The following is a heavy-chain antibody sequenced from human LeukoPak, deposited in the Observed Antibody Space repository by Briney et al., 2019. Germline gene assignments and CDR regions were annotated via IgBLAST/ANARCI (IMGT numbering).Heavy chain of an antibody. CDR1: GYTFINYG. CDR3: ARGLGVVTAQSEQPKPRYFDL. V-gene: IGHV1-18*01. D-gene: IGHD2-21*02. Sequence: ASVNVSCKDSGYTFINYGFSWLGQAPGQGLDGMGSISGYNVNTNYAQNLQGRVTMTTDTSTSKAYMELRSLRSDDTAVYYCARGLGVVTAQSEQPKPRYFDLWGRGTQVTVSS. CDR2: ISGYNVNT. J-gene: IGHJ2*01.